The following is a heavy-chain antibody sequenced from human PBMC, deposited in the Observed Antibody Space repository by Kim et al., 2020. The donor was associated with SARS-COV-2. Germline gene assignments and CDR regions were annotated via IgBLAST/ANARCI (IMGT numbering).Heavy chain of an antibody. V-gene: IGHV1-69*04. D-gene: IGHD3-10*01. CDR3: AREAHYGSGSRLFDY. Sequence: QKFQGRVTITADKSTSTAYMELSSLRSEDTAVYYCAREAHYGSGSRLFDYWGQGTLVTVSS. J-gene: IGHJ4*02.